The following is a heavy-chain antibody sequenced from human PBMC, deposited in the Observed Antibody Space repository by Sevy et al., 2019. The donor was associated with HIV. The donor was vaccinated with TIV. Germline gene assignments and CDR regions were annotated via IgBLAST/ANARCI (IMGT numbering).Heavy chain of an antibody. CDR1: GYTFINYG. Sequence: ASVKVSCKASGYTFINYGITWVRQAPGQGLEWMGWISRYNTNYAQKLQGRVTMTTDTTTSTVYMQLRSLRSDDTAVYYCAGSASGSQGPGQYFQHWGQGTLVTVSS. CDR3: AGSASGSQGPGQYFQH. J-gene: IGHJ1*01. V-gene: IGHV1-18*01. CDR2: ISRYNT. D-gene: IGHD1-26*01.